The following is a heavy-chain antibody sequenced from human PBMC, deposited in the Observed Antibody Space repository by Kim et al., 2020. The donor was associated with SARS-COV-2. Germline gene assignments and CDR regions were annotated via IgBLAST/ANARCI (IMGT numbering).Heavy chain of an antibody. CDR1: GFTFRSYG. Sequence: GGSLRLSCAASGFTFRSYGMHWVRQAPGKGLEGVAVISYDGSNKYYADSVKGRFTITRDNSKNTLYLQMNSLRAEDTAVYYCARKTYGDNWYFDLWGRGTLVTVSS. D-gene: IGHD4-17*01. CDR3: ARKTYGDNWYFDL. J-gene: IGHJ2*01. V-gene: IGHV3-33*05. CDR2: ISYDGSNK.